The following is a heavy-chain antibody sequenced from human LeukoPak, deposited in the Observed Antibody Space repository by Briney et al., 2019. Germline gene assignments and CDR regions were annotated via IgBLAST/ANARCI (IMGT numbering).Heavy chain of an antibody. Sequence: SGPTLVKPTQTLTLTCTFSGFSLSTSGVGVGWIRQPPGKALEWLALIYWDDDKRYSPSLKSRLTITKDTSKNQVVLTMTNMDPVDTATYYCAHIDIPDSANAFDIWGQGTMVTVSS. D-gene: IGHD2-21*01. CDR3: AHIDIPDSANAFDI. CDR2: IYWDDDK. CDR1: GFSLSTSGVG. J-gene: IGHJ3*02. V-gene: IGHV2-5*02.